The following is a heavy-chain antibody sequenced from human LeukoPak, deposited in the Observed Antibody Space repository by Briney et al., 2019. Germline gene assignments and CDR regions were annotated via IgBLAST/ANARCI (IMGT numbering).Heavy chain of an antibody. J-gene: IGHJ3*02. Sequence: GGSLRLSCAASGFTFSGYTMTWVRQAPGKGLEWVSSISSSSSTIYYADSVKGRFTISRDNAKNSLYLQMNSLRAEDTAVYYCAREVTGDDAFDIWGQGTMVTVSS. CDR3: AREVTGDDAFDI. CDR1: GFTFSGYT. D-gene: IGHD3-10*01. V-gene: IGHV3-48*04. CDR2: ISSSSSTI.